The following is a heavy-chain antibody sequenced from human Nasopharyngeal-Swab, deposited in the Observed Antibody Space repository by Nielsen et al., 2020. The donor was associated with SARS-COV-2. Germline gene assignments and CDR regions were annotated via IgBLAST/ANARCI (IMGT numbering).Heavy chain of an antibody. J-gene: IGHJ4*02. CDR1: GYSFSTFW. Sequence: GGSLRLSCKGSGYSFSTFWIAWVRQMPGKGLEWMGIIYPGDFDTRYSPSFQGQVSISVDKSISTAFLHRSSLKASDTAMYYCARSSTGVSHPYHSDFWGQGTQVTVPS. CDR3: ARSSTGVSHPYHSDF. CDR2: IYPGDFDT. D-gene: IGHD3/OR15-3a*01. V-gene: IGHV5-51*01.